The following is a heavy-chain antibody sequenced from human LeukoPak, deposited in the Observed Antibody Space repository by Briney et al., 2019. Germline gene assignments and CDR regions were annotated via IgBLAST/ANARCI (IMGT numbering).Heavy chain of an antibody. J-gene: IGHJ6*03. CDR2: INHSGST. CDR1: GGSFSGYY. D-gene: IGHD5-18*01. Sequence: SETLSLTCAVSGGSFSGYYWSWIRQPPGKGLEWIGEINHSGSTNYNPSLKSRVTISVDTSKNQFSLKLSSVTAADTAVYYCARTGTGGGYSYGWGSYYYYMDVWGKGTTVTVSS. V-gene: IGHV4-34*01. CDR3: ARTGTGGGYSYGWGSYYYYMDV.